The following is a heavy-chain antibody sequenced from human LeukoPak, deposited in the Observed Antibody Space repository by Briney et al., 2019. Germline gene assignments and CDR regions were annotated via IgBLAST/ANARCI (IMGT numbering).Heavy chain of an antibody. CDR3: ARDGSPYYDFWSGSGPVPRYYYYYGMDV. Sequence: ASVKVSCMASGYTFTSYGISWVRQAPGQGLEWMGWISAYNGNTNYAQKLQGRVTMTTDTSTSTAYMELRSLRSDDTAVYYCARDGSPYYDFWSGSGPVPRYYYYYGMDVWGQGTTVTVSS. CDR1: GYTFTSYG. V-gene: IGHV1-18*01. J-gene: IGHJ6*02. D-gene: IGHD3-3*01. CDR2: ISAYNGNT.